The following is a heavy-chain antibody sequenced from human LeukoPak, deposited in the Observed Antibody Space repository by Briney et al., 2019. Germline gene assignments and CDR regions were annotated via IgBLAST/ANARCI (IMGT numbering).Heavy chain of an antibody. CDR3: ASPAGYSGYRKPFDY. J-gene: IGHJ4*02. CDR2: INHSGST. D-gene: IGHD5-12*01. V-gene: IGHV4-34*01. Sequence: SSETLSLTCAVYGGSFSGYYWSWIRQPPGKGLEWIGEINHSGSTNYNPSLKSRVTISVDTSKNQFSLKLSSVTAADTAVYYCASPAGYSGYRKPFDYWGQGTLVTVSS. CDR1: GGSFSGYY.